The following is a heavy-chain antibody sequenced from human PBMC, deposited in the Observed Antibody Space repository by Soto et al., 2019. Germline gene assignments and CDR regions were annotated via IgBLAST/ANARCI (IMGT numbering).Heavy chain of an antibody. Sequence: SETLSLTYTFSDGSLSSNIYYWGWIRQPPGKGLEWIGNIHYSGSTYYDSSLKSRVTISVDTSKNQFSLKLSSVTAADTAVYYCASQHSYDSSGYYVGYWGQGTLVTVSS. CDR2: IHYSGST. D-gene: IGHD3-22*01. V-gene: IGHV4-39*01. CDR3: ASQHSYDSSGYYVGY. CDR1: DGSLSSNIYY. J-gene: IGHJ4*02.